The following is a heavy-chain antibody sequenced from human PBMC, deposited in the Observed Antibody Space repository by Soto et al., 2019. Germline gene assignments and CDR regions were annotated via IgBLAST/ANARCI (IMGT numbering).Heavy chain of an antibody. D-gene: IGHD1-26*01. V-gene: IGHV3-11*05. Sequence: VNPTQTLTLTCTFSGFSLSTSGMCVSWIRQAPGKGLEWVSYISSTGSYTNYADSVKGRFTISRDNAKNSLYMQMNSLRPEDTAVYYCARESGTYGRYFDYWGQGTQVTVSS. CDR3: ARESGTYGRYFDY. J-gene: IGHJ4*02. CDR2: ISSTGSYT. CDR1: GFSLSTSG.